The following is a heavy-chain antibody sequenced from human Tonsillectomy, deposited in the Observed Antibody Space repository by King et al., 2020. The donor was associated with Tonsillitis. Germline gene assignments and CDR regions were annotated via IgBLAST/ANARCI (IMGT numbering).Heavy chain of an antibody. J-gene: IGHJ5*01. CDR3: ARGFCYSLSGTSGGWFDS. CDR2: LFYTGST. CDR1: GGSISRYY. Sequence: QLQESGPGLVKPSETLSLTCTVSGGSISRYYWTWIRQRPGKGLEWIGSLFYTGSTDYNPSLNNRVTISVHTSKTQFSLKVRSVTAADTAVYYCARGFCYSLSGTSGGWFDSWGQGTLVTVSS. D-gene: IGHD2-21*02. V-gene: IGHV4-59*01.